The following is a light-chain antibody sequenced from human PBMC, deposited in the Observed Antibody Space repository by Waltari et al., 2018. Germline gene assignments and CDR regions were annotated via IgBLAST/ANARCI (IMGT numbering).Light chain of an antibody. Sequence: IQMTQSPSTLSASVGDRVTINCRASQRVSFWMAWYQQKPGKAPKHLIYKASSLESGVPSRFSGSGSGTEFTLTISSLQPEDFATYYCQQYNRYWTFGQGTKVEI. J-gene: IGKJ1*01. CDR2: KAS. V-gene: IGKV1-5*03. CDR1: QRVSFW. CDR3: QQYNRYWT.